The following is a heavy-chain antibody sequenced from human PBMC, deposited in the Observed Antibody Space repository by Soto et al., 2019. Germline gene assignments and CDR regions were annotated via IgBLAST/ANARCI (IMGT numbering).Heavy chain of an antibody. CDR3: ARSETYCSGGSCHYFDY. CDR2: IVVGSGNT. V-gene: IGHV1-58*01. Sequence: SVKVSCKASGFTFTSSAVQWVRQARGQRLEWIGWIVVGSGNTNYAQKFQERVTITRDMSTSTAYMELRSLRSDDTAVYYCARSETYCSGGSCHYFDYWGQGTLVTVSS. CDR1: GFTFTSSA. D-gene: IGHD2-15*01. J-gene: IGHJ4*02.